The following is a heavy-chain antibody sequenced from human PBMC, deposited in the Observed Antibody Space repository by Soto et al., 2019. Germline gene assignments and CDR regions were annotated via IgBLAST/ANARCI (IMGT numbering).Heavy chain of an antibody. V-gene: IGHV4-34*01. J-gene: IGHJ6*02. D-gene: IGHD1-1*01. CDR1: GGSLSDYY. CDR2: IHPSGST. CDR3: ASGRDEYNLGNV. Sequence: QVQLQQWGAGLLKPSETLSLTCAVSGGSLSDYYWPWIRQSPGKGLEWIGEIHPSGSTYYHPSLRSRVTISVDTSKNQFYLKLTSLTAADTAIYYCASGRDEYNLGNVWGHGTTVNVSS.